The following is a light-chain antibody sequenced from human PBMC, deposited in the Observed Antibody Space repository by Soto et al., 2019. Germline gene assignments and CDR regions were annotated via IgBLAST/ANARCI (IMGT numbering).Light chain of an antibody. J-gene: IGKJ1*01. V-gene: IGKV1-17*01. CDR2: AAS. CDR1: QSVRSY. Sequence: DIQMTQSPSSLSASVSERVTITCRASQSVRSYLNWYQQKPGKAPKLLIFAASSLQSGTPSRFSGSGSGTTFTLTISSLQSDDFATYFCQQYNNYPRTFGQGTKVDIK. CDR3: QQYNNYPRT.